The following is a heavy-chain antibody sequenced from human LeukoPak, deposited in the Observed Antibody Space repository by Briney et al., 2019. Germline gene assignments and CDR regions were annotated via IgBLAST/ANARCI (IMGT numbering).Heavy chain of an antibody. CDR1: GGSFSGYY. CDR3: ARERASNNFNNWLDP. Sequence: PSETLSLTCAVYGGSFSGYYWSLIRQPPGKGLEWIGDINHSGSANYNPSLKSRVTISVAKSVRQFFLKISPVIVADTAIYYCARERASNNFNNWLDPWGPGTLVTVSS. D-gene: IGHD1-20*01. J-gene: IGHJ5*02. V-gene: IGHV4-34*01. CDR2: INHSGSA.